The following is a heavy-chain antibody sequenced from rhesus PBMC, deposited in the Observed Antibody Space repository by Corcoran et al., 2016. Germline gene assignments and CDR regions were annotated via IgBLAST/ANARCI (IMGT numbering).Heavy chain of an antibody. CDR3: ARAPPANFWSGEYSGRFDV. V-gene: IGHV4S10*01. D-gene: IGHD3-3*01. Sequence: QVQLQESGPGVVKPSETLSLTCAVSGGSISDSYRWSWIRQPPGKGLEWIGYIYGRSTSTNNNPSLKSRVTMSKDTSKNQFSLKLSSVTAADTAVYYCARAPPANFWSGEYSGRFDVWGPGVLVTVSS. CDR2: IYGRSTST. CDR1: GGSISDSYR. J-gene: IGHJ5-1*01.